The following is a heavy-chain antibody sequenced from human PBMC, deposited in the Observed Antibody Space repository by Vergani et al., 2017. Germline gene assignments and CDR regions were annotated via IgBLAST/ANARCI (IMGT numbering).Heavy chain of an antibody. V-gene: IGHV4-61*02. D-gene: IGHD4-23*01. J-gene: IGHJ3*01. CDR3: ARDNKQLRQRAFDL. CDR1: GASINNDFYY. Sequence: QVQLQESGPGLVKPSQTLSLTCTVSGASINNDFYYWHWIRQPAGKGLERIGRIYVSGITDYNSSLQSRVSMSVDTSKKQFYLTLTSVTAADTAVYYCARDNKQLRQRAFDLWGQGTMVTVSS. CDR2: IYVSGIT.